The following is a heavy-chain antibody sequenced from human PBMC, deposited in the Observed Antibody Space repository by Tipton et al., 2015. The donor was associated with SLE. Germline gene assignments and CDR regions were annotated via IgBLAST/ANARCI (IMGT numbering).Heavy chain of an antibody. D-gene: IGHD3-10*01. CDR3: ARDRGDADAFDI. Sequence: TLSLTCAVSGYSISSGYYWGWIRQPPGKGLEWIGSIYHSGSTYYNPSLKSRVTISVDTSKNQFSLKLSFVTAADTAVYYCARDRGDADAFDIWGQGTMVTVSS. CDR1: GYSISSGYY. CDR2: IYHSGST. J-gene: IGHJ3*02. V-gene: IGHV4-38-2*02.